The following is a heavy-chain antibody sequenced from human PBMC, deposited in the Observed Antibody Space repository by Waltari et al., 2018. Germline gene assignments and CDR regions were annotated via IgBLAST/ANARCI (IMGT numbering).Heavy chain of an antibody. Sequence: EVQLVESGGGLVQPGGSLRLSCAASGFTFSSYWMSWVRQAPGKGLEWVANIKQDGSEKYYVDSGKGRFTISRDNAKNSLYLQMNSLRAEDTAVYYCAREDAYYDFWSGYYTGISTGAYDYWGQGTLVTVSS. J-gene: IGHJ4*02. D-gene: IGHD3-3*01. CDR3: AREDAYYDFWSGYYTGISTGAYDY. CDR2: IKQDGSEK. V-gene: IGHV3-7*01. CDR1: GFTFSSYW.